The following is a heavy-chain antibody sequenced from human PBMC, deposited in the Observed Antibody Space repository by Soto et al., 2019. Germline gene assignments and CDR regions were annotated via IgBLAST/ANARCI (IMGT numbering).Heavy chain of an antibody. Sequence: EVQLVESGGGLIQPRGSLRLSCAASGFTVSSNYMSWVRQAPGKGLEWVSVIFSGGSTYYADSVKARFTISRDNSKNTLYLQMNSLRAEDTAVYYCARDVLNAGGSGDYWGQGTLVTVSS. CDR2: IFSGGST. CDR3: ARDVLNAGGSGDY. V-gene: IGHV3-53*01. CDR1: GFTVSSNY. D-gene: IGHD2-15*01. J-gene: IGHJ4*02.